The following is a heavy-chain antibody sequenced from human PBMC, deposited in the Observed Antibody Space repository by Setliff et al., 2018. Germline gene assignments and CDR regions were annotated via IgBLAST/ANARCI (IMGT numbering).Heavy chain of an antibody. V-gene: IGHV4-34*01. CDR2: INHSGST. CDR1: GGSFSGYY. D-gene: IGHD3-3*01. CDR3: ARGFTIFGVVMCYFDY. Sequence: SETLSLTCAVYGGSFSGYYWSWIRQPPGKGLEWIGEINHSGSTNYNPSLKSRVTISVDTSKNQFSLKLSSVTAADTAVYYCARGFTIFGVVMCYFDYWGQGTLVTVPQ. J-gene: IGHJ4*02.